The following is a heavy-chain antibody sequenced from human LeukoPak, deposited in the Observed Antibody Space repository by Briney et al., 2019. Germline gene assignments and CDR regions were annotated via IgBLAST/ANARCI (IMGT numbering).Heavy chain of an antibody. D-gene: IGHD3-16*02. Sequence: ASVTVSCKASGYTFTGYYMHWVRQAPGQGLEWMGWINPNSGGTNYAQKFQGWVTMTRDTSISTAYMELSRLRSDDTAVYYCARELMITFGGVIVPRPSDAFDIWGQGTMVTVSS. CDR1: GYTFTGYY. J-gene: IGHJ3*02. V-gene: IGHV1-2*04. CDR2: INPNSGGT. CDR3: ARELMITFGGVIVPRPSDAFDI.